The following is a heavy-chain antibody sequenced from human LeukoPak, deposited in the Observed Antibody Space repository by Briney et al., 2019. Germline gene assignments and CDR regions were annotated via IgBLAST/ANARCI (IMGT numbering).Heavy chain of an antibody. CDR2: INPNSGGT. CDR1: GYTFTGYY. J-gene: IGHJ6*02. Sequence: ASVKVSCKASGYTFTGYYMHWVRQASGQGLEWMGWINPNSGGTNYAQKFQGRVTMTRDTSISTAYMELSRLRSDDTAVYYCAREPLDYYDSSGSVRYGMDVWGQGTTVTVSS. CDR3: AREPLDYYDSSGSVRYGMDV. D-gene: IGHD3-22*01. V-gene: IGHV1-2*02.